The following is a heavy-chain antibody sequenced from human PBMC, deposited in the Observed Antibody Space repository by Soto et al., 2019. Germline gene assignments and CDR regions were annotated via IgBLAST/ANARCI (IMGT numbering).Heavy chain of an antibody. CDR1: GGSVNGYY. CDR2: INHTGGT. Sequence: SETLSLTCAVYGGSVNGYYWNWIRQPPGKGLEWTGEINHTGGTHYNPSLKSRVTMSVDTSKNQFSLRLSSVTAADTAIYYCATRITVFGLLIPPFDPWGQGTQVTVSS. D-gene: IGHD3-3*01. CDR3: ATRITVFGLLIPPFDP. J-gene: IGHJ5*02. V-gene: IGHV4-34*01.